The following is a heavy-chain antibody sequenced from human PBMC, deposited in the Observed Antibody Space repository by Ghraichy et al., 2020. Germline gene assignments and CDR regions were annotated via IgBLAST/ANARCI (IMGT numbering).Heavy chain of an antibody. J-gene: IGHJ5*02. CDR1: GGSISSYY. CDR3: ARATLRVWFDP. V-gene: IGHV4-59*01. CDR2: IYYSGST. Sequence: SETLSLTCTVSGGSISSYYWSWIRQPPGKGLEWIGYIYYSGSTNYNPSLKSRVTISVDTSKNQFPLKLSSVTAADTAVYYCARATLRVWFDPWGQGTLVTVSS. D-gene: IGHD4-17*01.